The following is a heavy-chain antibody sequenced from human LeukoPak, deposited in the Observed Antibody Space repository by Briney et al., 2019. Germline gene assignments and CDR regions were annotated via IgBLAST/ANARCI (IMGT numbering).Heavy chain of an antibody. J-gene: IGHJ3*02. CDR3: AKSRRGLDAFDI. D-gene: IGHD3-22*01. V-gene: IGHV3-23*01. CDR2: ISGSGDLT. CDR1: GFTFSSYW. Sequence: PGGSLRLSCAASGFTFSSYWMSWVRQAPGKGLEWVSAISGSGDLTSYGDSVKGRFTISRDNAKNTLHLQMNSLRADDTAVYYCAKSRRGLDAFDIWGQGTMVTVSS.